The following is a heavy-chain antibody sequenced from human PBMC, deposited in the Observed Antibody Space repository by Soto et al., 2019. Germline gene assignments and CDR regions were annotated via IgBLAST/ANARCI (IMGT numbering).Heavy chain of an antibody. J-gene: IGHJ4*02. CDR2: IYYSGST. CDR1: GGSISSYY. CDR3: VRSEATALDY. Sequence: SETLSLTCTVSGGSISSYYWGWIRQPPGKGLEWIGSIYYSGSTYYNPSLKSRVTISVDTSKNQFSLKLSSVTAADTAVYYCVRSEATALDYWGQGTLVTVSS. V-gene: IGHV4-39*01.